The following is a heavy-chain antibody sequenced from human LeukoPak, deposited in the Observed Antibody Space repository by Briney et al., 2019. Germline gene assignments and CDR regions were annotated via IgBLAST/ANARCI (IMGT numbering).Heavy chain of an antibody. D-gene: IGHD6-13*01. Sequence: PSETLSLTCTVSGGSISSYYWSWIRQPPGKGLEWIGYIYYSGSTNHNPSLKSRVTISVDTSKNQFSLKLSSVTAADTAVYYCARDRGESSSWYFGYWGQGTLVTVSS. CDR1: GGSISSYY. J-gene: IGHJ4*02. CDR3: ARDRGESSSWYFGY. CDR2: IYYSGST. V-gene: IGHV4-59*01.